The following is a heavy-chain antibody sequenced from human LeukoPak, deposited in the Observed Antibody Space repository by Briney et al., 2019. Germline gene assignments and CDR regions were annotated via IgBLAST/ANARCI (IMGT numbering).Heavy chain of an antibody. CDR2: INHSGST. D-gene: IGHD4-23*01. Sequence: SETLSLTCAVYGGSFSGYYWSWIRQPPGKGLEWIGEINHSGSTNYNPSLKSRVTISVDTSKNQFSPKLSSVTAADTAVYYCARSVVTPTFDYWGQGTLVTVSS. CDR1: GGSFSGYY. CDR3: ARSVVTPTFDY. J-gene: IGHJ4*02. V-gene: IGHV4-34*01.